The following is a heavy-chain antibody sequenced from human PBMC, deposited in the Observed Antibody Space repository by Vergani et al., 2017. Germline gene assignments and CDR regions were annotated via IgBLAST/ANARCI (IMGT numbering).Heavy chain of an antibody. CDR3: AKANPRNSGYDYLYYYHAMDV. J-gene: IGHJ6*02. D-gene: IGHD5-12*01. CDR1: GFTFNHYA. V-gene: IGHV3-23*04. CDR2: ISGSGGST. Sequence: VQLVESGGGVVQPGRSLRLSCAASGFTFNHYAMNWVRQAPGKGLEWVSGISGSGGSTYYAGSVKARFTISRDSSKNPLYLQMNSLSAGDTAVYYCAKANPRNSGYDYLYYYHAMDVWGQGTTVTVSS.